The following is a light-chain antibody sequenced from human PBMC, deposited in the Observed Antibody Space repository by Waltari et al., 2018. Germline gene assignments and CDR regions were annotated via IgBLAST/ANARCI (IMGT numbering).Light chain of an antibody. Sequence: DIQMTQSPSTLSSSLGDRVTITCRASQSISYYSAWYQHKPGKAPKLLISKASILESGVPSRFSGSGAGTEFTLTISSLQPDDLATYFCQQYSSYSTFGQGTKLEIK. CDR2: KAS. CDR1: QSISYY. V-gene: IGKV1-5*03. J-gene: IGKJ2*01. CDR3: QQYSSYST.